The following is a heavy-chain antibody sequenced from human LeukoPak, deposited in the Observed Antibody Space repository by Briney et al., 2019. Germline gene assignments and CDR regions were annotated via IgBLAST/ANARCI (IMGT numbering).Heavy chain of an antibody. Sequence: PGGSLRLSCAASGFTFSSYSMNWVRQAPGKGLEWVSSISSSSSYIYYADSVKGRFTISRDNTKNSLYLQMNGLRAEDTAVYYCPRTRSSSYLTFGYWGQGILVTVSS. CDR1: GFTFSSYS. D-gene: IGHD3-22*01. CDR2: ISSSSSYI. CDR3: PRTRSSSYLTFGY. V-gene: IGHV3-21*01. J-gene: IGHJ4*02.